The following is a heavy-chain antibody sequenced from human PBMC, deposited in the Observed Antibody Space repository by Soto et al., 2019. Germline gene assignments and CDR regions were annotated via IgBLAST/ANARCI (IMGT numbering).Heavy chain of an antibody. J-gene: IGHJ3*02. Sequence: ASVKVSCKASGYTFTSYGISWVRQAPGQGLEWMGWISAYNGNTNYAQKLQGRVTTTTDTSTSTAYMELRSLRSDDTAVYYCARLSSEYCSSTSCYGLGSDRFDIWGQGTMVTVSS. D-gene: IGHD2-2*01. CDR1: GYTFTSYG. CDR3: ARLSSEYCSSTSCYGLGSDRFDI. V-gene: IGHV1-18*01. CDR2: ISAYNGNT.